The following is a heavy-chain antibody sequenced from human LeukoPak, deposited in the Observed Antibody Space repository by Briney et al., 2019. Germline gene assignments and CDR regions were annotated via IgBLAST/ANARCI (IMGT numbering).Heavy chain of an antibody. V-gene: IGHV4-30-4*08. CDR1: GGSINSGDYY. D-gene: IGHD6-13*01. CDR2: IYYSGST. Sequence: PSETLSLTCTVSGGSINSGDYYWSWIRQLPGKGLEWIGYIYYSGSTYYPPSLKSRATISVDTSKNQFSLKLSSVTAADTAVYYCARSQYSTSWYYWGQGTLVTVSS. J-gene: IGHJ4*02. CDR3: ARSQYSTSWYY.